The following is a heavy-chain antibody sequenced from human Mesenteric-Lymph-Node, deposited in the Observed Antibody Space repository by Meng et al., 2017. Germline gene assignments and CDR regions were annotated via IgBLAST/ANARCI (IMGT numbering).Heavy chain of an antibody. Sequence: EGQLVESGGGLIQRGGSLRLYWAASGFTVSSNYMSWVRQAPGKGLGWVSVLYSGGTIYYADSVKGRFTISRDNSKNTLYLQMNSLRAEDTAVYYCARVRDGHNAVHDHWGQGTLVTVSS. CDR3: ARVRDGHNAVHDH. J-gene: IGHJ5*02. CDR1: GFTVSSNY. D-gene: IGHD5-24*01. CDR2: LYSGGTI. V-gene: IGHV3-53*01.